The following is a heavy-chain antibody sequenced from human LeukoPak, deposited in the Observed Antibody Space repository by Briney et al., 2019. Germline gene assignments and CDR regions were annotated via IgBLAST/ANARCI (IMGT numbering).Heavy chain of an antibody. D-gene: IGHD3-22*01. Sequence: SETLSLTCTVSGGSISSDSYYWSWIRQRPGLGLEWIGYVYYTGSTYYNPSLRSRISLSLDTSEKQISLRLTSVTATDSAVYYCARGLYDTSGYHFDDWGQGTLVTVSS. CDR1: GGSISSDSYY. V-gene: IGHV4-31*03. CDR3: ARGLYDTSGYHFDD. J-gene: IGHJ4*02. CDR2: VYYTGST.